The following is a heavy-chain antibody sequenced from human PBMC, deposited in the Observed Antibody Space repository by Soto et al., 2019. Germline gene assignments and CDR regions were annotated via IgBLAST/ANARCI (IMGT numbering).Heavy chain of an antibody. CDR2: INAGNGNT. V-gene: IGHV1-3*01. J-gene: IGHJ4*02. CDR1: GYTFTSYA. D-gene: IGHD1-26*01. CDR3: ASSDSDDNLSVY. Sequence: ASVKVSCKASGYTFTSYAMHWVRQAPGQRLEWMGWINAGNGNTKYSQKFQGRVTITRDTSASTAYMELSSLKSEDTAVYFCASSDSDDNLSVYWGRGTLVTVSS.